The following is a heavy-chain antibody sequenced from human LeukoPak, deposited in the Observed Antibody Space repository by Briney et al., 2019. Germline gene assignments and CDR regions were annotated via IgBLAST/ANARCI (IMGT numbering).Heavy chain of an antibody. CDR3: ARHQDYSGTTFYDYMDV. CDR2: IRISGAS. V-gene: IGHV4-59*08. D-gene: IGHD4-11*01. Sequence: SETLSLTCTVSGASIRGHYWSWFRKTPPQAPEWIAWIRISGASNSNPSLKRRVTLSGDTSKNQISLKLTSVTAADTAVYYCARHQDYSGTTFYDYMDVWGKGTTVSVSS. J-gene: IGHJ6*03. CDR1: GASIRGHY.